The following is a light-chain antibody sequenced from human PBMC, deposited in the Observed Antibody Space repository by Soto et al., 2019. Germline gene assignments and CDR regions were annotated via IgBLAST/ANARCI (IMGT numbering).Light chain of an antibody. CDR1: QSVTSNY. Sequence: EIVLTQSPGTLSLSPGERATLSCRASQSVTSNYLAWYQQKPGQAPRLLIYVASSRATGIPDRLSGSGSGTDFTLTISRLEPEDFAVYYCQQYGSAPWTFGQGTKVEIK. CDR2: VAS. CDR3: QQYGSAPWT. V-gene: IGKV3-20*01. J-gene: IGKJ1*01.